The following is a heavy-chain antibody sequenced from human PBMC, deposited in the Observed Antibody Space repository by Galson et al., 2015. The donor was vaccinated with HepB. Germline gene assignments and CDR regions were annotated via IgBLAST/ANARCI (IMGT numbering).Heavy chain of an antibody. J-gene: IGHJ6*02. D-gene: IGHD3-22*01. V-gene: IGHV4-30-2*01. CDR3: ARVVGSSGHYGVDV. CDR1: GGSISSGGYS. CDR2: IYHSGST. Sequence: TLSLTCAVSGGSISSGGYSWSWIRQPAGKGLEWIGNIYHSGSTYYNPSLESRVTISVDRSKNQFSLKLISVTAADTAVYYCARVVGSSGHYGVDVWGQGTTVTVSS.